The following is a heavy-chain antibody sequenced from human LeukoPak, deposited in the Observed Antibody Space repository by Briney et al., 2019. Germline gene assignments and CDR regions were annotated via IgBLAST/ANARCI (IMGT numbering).Heavy chain of an antibody. CDR1: GGSISTYY. D-gene: IGHD6-19*01. CDR2: IYYSGST. Sequence: SETLSLTCTVSGGSISTYYWGWIRQPPGKGLEWIGHIYYSGSTNYNPSLKSRVTISVDTSKNKFSLKLNSVTAADTAVYYCARGRHIAVSFDYWGQGTLVTVSS. J-gene: IGHJ4*02. V-gene: IGHV4-59*01. CDR3: ARGRHIAVSFDY.